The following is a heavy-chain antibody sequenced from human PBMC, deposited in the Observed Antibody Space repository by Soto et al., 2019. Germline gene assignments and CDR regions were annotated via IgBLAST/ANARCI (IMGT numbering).Heavy chain of an antibody. J-gene: IGHJ4*02. CDR1: GFTFRSYA. CDR2: IGGSSGST. CDR3: AKDRSSTSCYAFDY. D-gene: IGHD2-2*01. Sequence: GGSLRLACAASGFTFRSYAMSWVRQAPGKGLEWVSAIGGSSGSTDYADSVKGRFTISRDNSKNTLFLQMNSLRAEDTAVYYCAKDRSSTSCYAFDYWGQGTLVTVSS. V-gene: IGHV3-23*01.